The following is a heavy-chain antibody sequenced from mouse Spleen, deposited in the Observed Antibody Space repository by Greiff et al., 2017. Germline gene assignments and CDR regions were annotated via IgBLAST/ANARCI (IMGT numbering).Heavy chain of an antibody. CDR1: GFTFSDYG. CDR3: ARPGKGGPWFAY. J-gene: IGHJ3*01. V-gene: IGHV5-17*01. Sequence: EVKLMESGGGLVKPGGSLKLSCAASGFTFSDYGMHWVRQAPEKGLEWVAYISSGSSTIYYADTVKGRFTISRDNAKNTLFLQMTSLRSEDTAMYYCARPGKGGPWFAYWGQGTLVTVSA. D-gene: IGHD4-1*01. CDR2: ISSGSSTI.